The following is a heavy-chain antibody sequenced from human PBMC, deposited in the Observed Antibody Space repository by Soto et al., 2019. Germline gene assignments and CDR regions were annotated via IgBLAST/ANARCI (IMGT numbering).Heavy chain of an antibody. V-gene: IGHV3-23*01. Sequence: GGSLRLSCAASGFTFSSYAMSWVRQAPGKGLEWVSAISGSGGSTYYADSVKGRFTISRDNSKNTLYLQMNSLRAEDTAVYYCAKLGSSWGEEDYYYDGMDVWGQGTTVTVSS. J-gene: IGHJ6*02. CDR2: ISGSGGST. CDR3: AKLGSSWGEEDYYYDGMDV. CDR1: GFTFSSYA. D-gene: IGHD7-27*01.